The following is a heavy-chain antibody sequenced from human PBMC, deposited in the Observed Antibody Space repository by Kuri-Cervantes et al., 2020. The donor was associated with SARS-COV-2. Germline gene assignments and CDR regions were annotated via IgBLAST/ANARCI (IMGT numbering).Heavy chain of an antibody. Sequence: GGSLRHSCAASGFTFSSYAMSWVRQAPGKGLEWVSAISGSGGSTYYADSVKGRFTISRDNSKNTLYLQMNSLRAEDTAVYYCAKSRDLYDYVWGSYGDWGQGTLVTVSS. V-gene: IGHV3-23*01. D-gene: IGHD3-16*01. CDR2: ISGSGGST. J-gene: IGHJ4*02. CDR3: AKSRDLYDYVWGSYGD. CDR1: GFTFSSYA.